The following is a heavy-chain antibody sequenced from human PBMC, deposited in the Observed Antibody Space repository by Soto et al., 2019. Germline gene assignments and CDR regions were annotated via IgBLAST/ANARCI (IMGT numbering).Heavy chain of an antibody. CDR3: ARVWGTIDY. D-gene: IGHD3-16*01. CDR2: MNPNSGNT. Sequence: QVQLVQSGAEVKKPGASVKVSCKTSGYTFTNYDINWVRQATGQGLEWMGWMNPNSGNTGSTQKFQGRIPMTRDTSIGTAYMELTSLRSEDTAVYYCARVWGTIDYWGQGTLVTVSS. J-gene: IGHJ4*02. V-gene: IGHV1-8*01. CDR1: GYTFTNYD.